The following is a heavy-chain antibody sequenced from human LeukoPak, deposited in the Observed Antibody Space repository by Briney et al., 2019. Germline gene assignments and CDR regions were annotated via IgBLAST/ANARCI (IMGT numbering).Heavy chain of an antibody. D-gene: IGHD2-15*01. CDR1: GDSISSHKW. V-gene: IGHV4-4*02. Sequence: SSETLSLTCTVSGDSISSHKWWWCWVRQPPGKGLEWIGEISHSGSTSYNPSLKSRVTIAADTSKNQFSLKLSSVTAADTAVYYCARGYCSGGSCYSYYYYNYMDVWGKGTTVTVSS. CDR2: ISHSGST. J-gene: IGHJ6*03. CDR3: ARGYCSGGSCYSYYYYNYMDV.